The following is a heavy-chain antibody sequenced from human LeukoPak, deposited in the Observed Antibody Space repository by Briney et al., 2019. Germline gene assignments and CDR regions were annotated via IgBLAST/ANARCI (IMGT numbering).Heavy chain of an antibody. V-gene: IGHV4-34*01. CDR2: INHSGST. D-gene: IGHD4-17*01. J-gene: IGHJ4*02. CDR1: GGSFSGYY. Sequence: SETLSLTCAVYGGSFSGYYWSWIRQPPGKGLEWIGEINHSGSTNYNPSLKSRVTISVDTSKNQFSLKLSSVTAADTAVYYCARAGRTTQGGETTVTTRSNYFDYWGQGTLVTVSS. CDR3: ARAGRTTQGGETTVTTRSNYFDY.